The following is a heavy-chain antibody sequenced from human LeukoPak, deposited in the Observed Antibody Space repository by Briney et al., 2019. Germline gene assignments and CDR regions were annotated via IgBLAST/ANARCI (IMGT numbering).Heavy chain of an antibody. Sequence: GGSLRLSCAASGFTFSNYWMGWVRQAPGKRPEWVANMNIDGSEKYYADSVKGRFTISRGNARNSVYLQMNSLRVEDTAVYYCARDPVEWELLLDCWGQGALVTVSS. CDR1: GFTFSNYW. V-gene: IGHV3-7*01. J-gene: IGHJ4*02. CDR2: MNIDGSEK. D-gene: IGHD1-26*01. CDR3: ARDPVEWELLLDC.